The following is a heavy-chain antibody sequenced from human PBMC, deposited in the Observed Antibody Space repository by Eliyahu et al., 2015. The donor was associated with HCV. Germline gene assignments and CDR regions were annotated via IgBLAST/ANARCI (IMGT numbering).Heavy chain of an antibody. CDR3: ARGSLAPDY. D-gene: IGHD2-15*01. Sequence: QLQESGPGLLKPSXTLSLTCSXSGGSLXNYYWXWIRQPAGMGLEWIGRIFPSGITDYNPSLKSRVTMSIDTSKSQFSLNLNSVTAADSAVYYCARGSLAPDYWGQGALVTVSS. CDR2: IFPSGIT. CDR1: GGSLXNYY. V-gene: IGHV4-4*07. J-gene: IGHJ4*02.